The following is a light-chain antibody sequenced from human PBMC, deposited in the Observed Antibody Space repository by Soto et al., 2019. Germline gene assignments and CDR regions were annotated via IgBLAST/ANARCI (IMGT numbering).Light chain of an antibody. CDR3: SSYTSSSPYV. Sequence: QSALTQPASVSGSPGQSITISCTGTSSDVGGYNYVSWYQQHPGKAPKLMIYDVSNRPSGVSNRFSGSKSGNTASLTISGLQAEDEADYYCSSYTSSSPYVFGTGTQLTV. CDR2: DVS. CDR1: SSDVGGYNY. J-gene: IGLJ1*01. V-gene: IGLV2-14*01.